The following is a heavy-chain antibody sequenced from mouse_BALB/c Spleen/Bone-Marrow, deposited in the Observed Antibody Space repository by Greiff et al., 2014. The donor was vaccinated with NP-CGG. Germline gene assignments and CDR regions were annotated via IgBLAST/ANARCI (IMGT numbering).Heavy chain of an antibody. V-gene: IGHV5-6-5*01. CDR2: ITGGGTT. CDR1: GITVSSYT. J-gene: IGHJ4*01. CDR3: ARHYGYVDAMDY. Sequence: EVKLMESGGGLAKPGESLKFSCAASGITVSSYTMSWVRQTPEKRLEWVASITGGGTTYYPDSVKGRFTISRDNARNILYLQVSSLRSEDTAIYYCARHYGYVDAMDYWGQGTSVTVSS. D-gene: IGHD1-2*01.